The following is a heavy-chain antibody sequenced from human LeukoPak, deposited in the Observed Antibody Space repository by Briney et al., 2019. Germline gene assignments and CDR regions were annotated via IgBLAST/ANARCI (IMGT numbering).Heavy chain of an antibody. Sequence: GGSLRLSCAASGFTFSSYAMHWVRQAPGKGLEWVAVISYDGSNKYYADSVKGRFTISRDNSKNTLYLQMNSLRAEDTAVYYCARDWVVESYGMDVWGQGTTVTVSS. D-gene: IGHD2-15*01. CDR2: ISYDGSNK. V-gene: IGHV3-30*04. J-gene: IGHJ6*02. CDR3: ARDWVVESYGMDV. CDR1: GFTFSSYA.